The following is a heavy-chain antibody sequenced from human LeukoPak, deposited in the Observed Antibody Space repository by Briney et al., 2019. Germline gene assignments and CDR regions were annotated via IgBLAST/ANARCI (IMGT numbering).Heavy chain of an antibody. J-gene: IGHJ6*02. CDR3: AKESAGYDFWSGYLGCGMDV. Sequence: GGSLRLSCAASGFTFDDYAMHWVRQAPGKGLEWVSLISGDGGSTYYADSVKGRFTISRDNSKNSLYLQMNSLRTEDTALYYCAKESAGYDFWSGYLGCGMDVWGQGTTVTVSS. V-gene: IGHV3-43*02. CDR2: ISGDGGST. D-gene: IGHD3-3*01. CDR1: GFTFDDYA.